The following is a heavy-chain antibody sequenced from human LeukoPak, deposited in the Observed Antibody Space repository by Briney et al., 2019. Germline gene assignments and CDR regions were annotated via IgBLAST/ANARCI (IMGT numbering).Heavy chain of an antibody. D-gene: IGHD3-3*01. CDR1: GYTFTSYG. V-gene: IGHV1-18*01. Sequence: ASVKVSCKASGYTFTSYGIGWVRQAPGQGLEWMGWISAYNGNTNYAQKLQGRVTMTTDTSTSTAYMELRNLRSDDTAVYYCAAYDFWSGPPDYWGQGTLVTVSS. CDR2: ISAYNGNT. J-gene: IGHJ4*02. CDR3: AAYDFWSGPPDY.